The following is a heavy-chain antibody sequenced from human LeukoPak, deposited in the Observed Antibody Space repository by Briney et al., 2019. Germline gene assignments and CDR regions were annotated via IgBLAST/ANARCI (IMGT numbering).Heavy chain of an antibody. D-gene: IGHD1-14*01. J-gene: IGHJ6*03. CDR1: GGTVTSSTYF. CDR3: ARDGFYYHYYMDV. Sequence: SETLSLTCTLSGGTVTSSTYFWGRIRQPPGKGLEWIGSISYSGATYYNPSLKSRVSMSVHTSKNQFSLKLSSVTAADTAVYYCARDGFYYHYYMDVWGEGTTVTVS. V-gene: IGHV4-39*07. CDR2: ISYSGAT.